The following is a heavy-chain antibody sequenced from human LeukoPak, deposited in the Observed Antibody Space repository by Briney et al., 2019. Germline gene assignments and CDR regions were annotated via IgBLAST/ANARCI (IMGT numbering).Heavy chain of an antibody. D-gene: IGHD2-15*01. Sequence: SETLSLTCNVSGGSISGGDYYWRWVRQPPGKGLEWIGYIYFTGTTYYNPSLKSRLLVSVDTSTNQFSLKVTSVTAADTAVYYCARDRARYCSGGSCYYFDYWGQGTLVTVSS. V-gene: IGHV4-30-4*01. CDR2: IYFTGTT. CDR1: GGSISGGDYY. J-gene: IGHJ4*02. CDR3: ARDRARYCSGGSCYYFDY.